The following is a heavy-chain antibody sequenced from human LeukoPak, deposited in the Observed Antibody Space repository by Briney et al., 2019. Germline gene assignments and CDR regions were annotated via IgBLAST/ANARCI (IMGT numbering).Heavy chain of an antibody. CDR3: ARHASSSPFFFDY. Sequence: SETLSLTCTVSGGSISSFYWSWIRRPPGRGLEWIGYIYYSGSTKYNPSLKSRVTISVDTSTNQFSLKLNSVTAAEVAVYYCARHASSSPFFFDYWGQGTLVTVSS. J-gene: IGHJ4*02. CDR2: IYYSGST. V-gene: IGHV4-59*08. D-gene: IGHD6-6*01. CDR1: GGSISSFY.